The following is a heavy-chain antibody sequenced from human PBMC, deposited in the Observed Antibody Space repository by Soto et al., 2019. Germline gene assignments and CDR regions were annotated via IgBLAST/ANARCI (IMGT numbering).Heavy chain of an antibody. J-gene: IGHJ4*02. CDR2: IYYSGST. CDR3: ARRYAGNFDY. Sequence: SETLSLTCAVSGGSISSSNWWSWVRQPPGKGLEWIGYIYYSGSTNYNPSLKSRVTISVDTSKNQFSLKLSSVTAADTAVYYCARRYAGNFDYWGQGTLVTVSS. CDR1: GGSISSSNW. V-gene: IGHV4-4*02. D-gene: IGHD2-8*01.